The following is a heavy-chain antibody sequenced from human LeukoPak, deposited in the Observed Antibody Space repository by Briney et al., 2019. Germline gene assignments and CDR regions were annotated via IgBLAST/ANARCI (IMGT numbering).Heavy chain of an antibody. V-gene: IGHV1-2*02. CDR2: INPNSGGT. CDR1: GYTFTGYY. Sequence: ASVKVSCKASGYTFTGYYMHWVRQAPGQGLEWMGWINPNSGGTNYAQKFQGRVTMTRDMSTSTVYMELSSLRSEDTAVYYCARDDKQLNDWGQGTLVTVSS. J-gene: IGHJ4*02. CDR3: ARDDKQLND. D-gene: IGHD6-13*01.